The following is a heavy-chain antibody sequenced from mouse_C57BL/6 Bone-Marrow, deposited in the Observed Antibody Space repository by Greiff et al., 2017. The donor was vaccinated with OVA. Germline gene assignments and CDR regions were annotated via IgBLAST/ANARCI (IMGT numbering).Heavy chain of an antibody. Sequence: VKLMESGPGLVAPSQSLSITCTVSGFSLTSYGVDWVRQSPGKGLEWLGVIWGVGSTNYNSALKSRLSISKDNSKSQVFLKMNSLQTDDTAMYYCAIIYYYGSSYRWFAYWGQGTLVTVSA. V-gene: IGHV2-6*01. CDR2: IWGVGST. D-gene: IGHD1-1*01. J-gene: IGHJ3*01. CDR1: GFSLTSYG. CDR3: AIIYYYGSSYRWFAY.